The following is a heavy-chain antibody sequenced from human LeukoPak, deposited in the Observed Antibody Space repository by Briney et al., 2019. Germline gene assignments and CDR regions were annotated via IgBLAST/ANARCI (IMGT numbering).Heavy chain of an antibody. V-gene: IGHV3-30*02. CDR1: GFTFSSYG. CDR2: IRYDGSNK. Sequence: GGSLRLSCAASGFTFSSYGMYWVRQAPGKGLEWVAFIRYDGSNKYYADSVKGRFTISRDNSKNTLYLQMNSLRPEDTAVYYCARDLHCSGGSCYSGLHYWGQGTLVTVSS. J-gene: IGHJ4*02. CDR3: ARDLHCSGGSCYSGLHY. D-gene: IGHD2-15*01.